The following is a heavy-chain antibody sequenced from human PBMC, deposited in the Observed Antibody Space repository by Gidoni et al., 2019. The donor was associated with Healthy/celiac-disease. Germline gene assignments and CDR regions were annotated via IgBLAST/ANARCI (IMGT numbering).Heavy chain of an antibody. V-gene: IGHV4-34*01. CDR2: INHSRST. Sequence: QVQLQQWGAGLLKPSETLSLTCAVYGGSFSGYYWSWIRQPPGKGLEWIGEINHSRSTNYNPSLKSRVTISVDTSKNQFSLKLSSVTAADTAVYYCASLKKYYYYYYMDVWGKGTTVTVSS. CDR3: ASLKKYYYYYYMDV. J-gene: IGHJ6*03. CDR1: GGSFSGYY.